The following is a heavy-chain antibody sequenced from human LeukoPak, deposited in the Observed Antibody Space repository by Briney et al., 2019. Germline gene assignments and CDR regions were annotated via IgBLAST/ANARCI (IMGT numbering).Heavy chain of an antibody. CDR2: INPSGGST. V-gene: IGHV1-46*01. Sequence: ASVKVSCKASGYTFTSYYMHWVRQAPGQGFEWMGIINPSGGSTSYAQKFQGRVTMTRDTSTSTVYMELSSLRSEDTAVYYCARDRCGGDCYSVTAYFDLWGRGTLVAVSS. CDR1: GYTFTSYY. CDR3: ARDRCGGDCYSVTAYFDL. J-gene: IGHJ2*01. D-gene: IGHD2-21*02.